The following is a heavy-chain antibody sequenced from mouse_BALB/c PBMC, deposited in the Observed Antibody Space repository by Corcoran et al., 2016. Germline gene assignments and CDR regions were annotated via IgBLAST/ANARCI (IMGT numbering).Heavy chain of an antibody. Sequence: EVQLQQSGPELVKPGASVKMSCTASGYTFTDYYMKWVKQSHGNSLEWIGDINPNNGVTSYNQKFKGKATLTVYKSSSTAYMQLNSLTSEDSAVYYCARDYYGTSSFAYWGQGTLVTVS. CDR2: INPNNGVT. V-gene: IGHV1-26*01. CDR1: GYTFTDYY. CDR3: ARDYYGTSSFAY. D-gene: IGHD1-1*01. J-gene: IGHJ3*01.